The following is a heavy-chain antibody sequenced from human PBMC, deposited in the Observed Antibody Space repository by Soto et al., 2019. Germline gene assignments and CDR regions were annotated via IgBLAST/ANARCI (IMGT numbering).Heavy chain of an antibody. CDR3: AKAKTNYYDSSVYYSYYFDY. Sequence: HPGGSLRLSCAASGFTFSSHGMHWVRQAPGKGLEWVALISYDGSTKYYADSVKRRFTVSRDNSKNTLYLQMNSLRPEDTALYYCAKAKTNYYDSSVYYSYYFDYWGRGTLVTVSS. V-gene: IGHV3-30*18. CDR1: GFTFSSHG. CDR2: ISYDGSTK. D-gene: IGHD3-22*01. J-gene: IGHJ4*02.